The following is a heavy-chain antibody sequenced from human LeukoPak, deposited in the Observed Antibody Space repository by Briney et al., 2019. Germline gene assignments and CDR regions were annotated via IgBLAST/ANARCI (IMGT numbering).Heavy chain of an antibody. D-gene: IGHD3-3*01. CDR1: GYTFTSYD. V-gene: IGHV1-8*01. CDR2: MNPNSGNT. J-gene: IGHJ4*02. Sequence: ASVKVSCKASGYTFTSYDINWVRQATGQGLEWMGWMNPNSGNTGYAQKFQGRVTMTRNTSISTAYMGLSSLRSEDTAVYYCARSLRYYDFWSGYYNPDPFDYWGQGTLVTVSS. CDR3: ARSLRYYDFWSGYYNPDPFDY.